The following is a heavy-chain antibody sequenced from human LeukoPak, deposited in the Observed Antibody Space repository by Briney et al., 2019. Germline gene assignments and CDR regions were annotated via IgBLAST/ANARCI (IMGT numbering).Heavy chain of an antibody. CDR1: GGSFSGYY. J-gene: IGHJ4*02. Sequence: SETLSLTCAVHGGSFSGYYWSWIRQHPGKGLEWIGYIYYSGSTYYNPSLKSRVTISVDTSKNQFSLKLSSVTAADTAVYYCAREATVAVAFDYWGQGTLVTVSS. V-gene: IGHV4-31*11. D-gene: IGHD6-19*01. CDR3: AREATVAVAFDY. CDR2: IYYSGST.